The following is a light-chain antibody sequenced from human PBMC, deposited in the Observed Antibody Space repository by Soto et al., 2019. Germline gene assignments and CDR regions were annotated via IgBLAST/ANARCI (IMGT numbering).Light chain of an antibody. J-gene: IGLJ2*01. CDR2: LNSDGSH. Sequence: QPVLTQSPSASASLGASVKLTCTLSSGHSSYAIAWHQQQPEKGPRYLMKLNSDGSHSKGDGIPDRFSGSSSGAERHLIISSLQSDDEADYYCQTWGTGIQVFGGGTKLTVL. V-gene: IGLV4-69*01. CDR3: QTWGTGIQV. CDR1: SGHSSYA.